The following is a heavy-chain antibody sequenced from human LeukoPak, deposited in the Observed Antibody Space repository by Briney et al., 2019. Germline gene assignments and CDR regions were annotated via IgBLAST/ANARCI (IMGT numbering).Heavy chain of an antibody. CDR1: GGSISSSSYY. Sequence: PSETLSLTCTVSGGSISSSSYYWGWIRQPPGKGLEWIGSIYYSGSTYYNPSLKSRVTISVDTSKNQFSLKLSSVTAADTAVYYCARALLGATLFDYWGQGTLVTLSS. J-gene: IGHJ4*02. V-gene: IGHV4-39*01. D-gene: IGHD1-26*01. CDR3: ARALLGATLFDY. CDR2: IYYSGST.